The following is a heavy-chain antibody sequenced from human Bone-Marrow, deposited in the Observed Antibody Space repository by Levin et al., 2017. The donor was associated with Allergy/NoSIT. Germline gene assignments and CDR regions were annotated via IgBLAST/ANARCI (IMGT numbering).Heavy chain of an antibody. D-gene: IGHD2-15*01. Sequence: GGSLRLSCAASGFTFSSYAMSWVRQAPGKGLEWVSAISGSGGSTYYADSVKGRFTISRDNSKNTLYLQMNSLRAEDTAVYYCAKDLHLDCSGGSCQYPNWFDPWGQGTLVTVSS. CDR3: AKDLHLDCSGGSCQYPNWFDP. J-gene: IGHJ5*02. V-gene: IGHV3-23*01. CDR2: ISGSGGST. CDR1: GFTFSSYA.